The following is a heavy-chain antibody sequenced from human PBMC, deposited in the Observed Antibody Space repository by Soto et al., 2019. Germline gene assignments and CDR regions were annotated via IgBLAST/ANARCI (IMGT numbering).Heavy chain of an antibody. J-gene: IGHJ6*01. Sequence: SQSLSLTCAISGDSVSSNSVACRWSRQSPSGGLEWLGRTYYRSKWYNDYAVSVQRRMTINADKSKNQFSLQLNTVTPYDSAVYYFASVSLVAAAGGGTASIAFCGPGTSVTVSS. D-gene: IGHD6-13*01. V-gene: IGHV6-1*01. CDR1: GDSVSSNSVA. CDR2: TYYRSKWYN. CDR3: ASVSLVAAAGGGTASIAF.